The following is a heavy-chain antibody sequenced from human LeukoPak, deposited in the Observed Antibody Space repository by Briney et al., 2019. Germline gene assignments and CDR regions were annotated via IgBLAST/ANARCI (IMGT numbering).Heavy chain of an antibody. CDR3: ASRGMALDY. D-gene: IGHD3-10*01. J-gene: IGHJ4*02. CDR1: AYSFTSYN. CDR2: INPSDGGT. V-gene: IGHV1-46*01. Sequence: ASVKVSCKASAYSFTSYNIHWVRHAPGQGLEWMGIINPSDGGTTYAQKSQGRVTMTTETSTTTYFMELYSLAYEDTAIYYCASRGMALDYWGQGTLVTVSS.